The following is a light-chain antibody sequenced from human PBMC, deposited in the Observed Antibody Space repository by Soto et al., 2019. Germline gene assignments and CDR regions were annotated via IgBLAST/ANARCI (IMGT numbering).Light chain of an antibody. Sequence: QSVLTQPPSVSGAPGQRVTISCTGSSSNIGAGYDVHWYQQLPGTAPKLLIYGNSNRPSGVPDRFSGSKSGTSASLAITGLQAEDEADYYCQSYDSTLDARYVFGTG. V-gene: IGLV1-40*01. CDR2: GNS. CDR1: SSNIGAGYD. J-gene: IGLJ1*01. CDR3: QSYDSTLDARYV.